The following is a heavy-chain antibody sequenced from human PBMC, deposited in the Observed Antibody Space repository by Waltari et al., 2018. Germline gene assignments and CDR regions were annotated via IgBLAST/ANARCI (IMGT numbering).Heavy chain of an antibody. D-gene: IGHD6-13*01. CDR3: ARGITAGFDY. J-gene: IGHJ4*02. Sequence: QVHLVQSGAEVKMPGASVKVSCKASGYTFTSYHINWVRQATGQGLEWMGWMNTNTGQTDYAQKFQGRVTMTRDTSLSTAYMELSSLTSEDTAVCYCARGITAGFDYWGQGTLITVSS. V-gene: IGHV1-8*01. CDR1: GYTFTSYH. CDR2: MNTNTGQT.